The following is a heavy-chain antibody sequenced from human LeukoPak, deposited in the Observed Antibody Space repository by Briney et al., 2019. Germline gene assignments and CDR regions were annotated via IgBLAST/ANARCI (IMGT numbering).Heavy chain of an antibody. J-gene: IGHJ6*02. CDR3: ARSMEGWLQLTAHYYYGMDV. V-gene: IGHV3-21*01. CDR1: GFTFSSYS. D-gene: IGHD5-24*01. CDR2: ISSSSSYI. Sequence: GGSLRLSCAASGFTFSSYSMNWVRQAPGKGLEWVSSISSSSSYIYYADSVKGRFTISRDNAKNSLYLQMNSLRAEDTAVYYCARSMEGWLQLTAHYYYGMDVWGQGTTVTVSS.